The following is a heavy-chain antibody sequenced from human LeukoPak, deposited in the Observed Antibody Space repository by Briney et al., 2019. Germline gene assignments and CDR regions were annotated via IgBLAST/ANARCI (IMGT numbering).Heavy chain of an antibody. CDR3: AKDLDGSGTYYADY. V-gene: IGHV3-23*01. D-gene: IGHD3-10*01. CDR1: GFTFSNYA. J-gene: IGHJ4*02. Sequence: PGGSLRLSCAASGFTFSNYAMTWVRQAPGKGLEWVSEISGSGGSTYYTDSVKGRFTIPRDNSKNTLYLQMSGLRADDTAVYYCAKDLDGSGTYYADYWGQGTLVTVSS. CDR2: ISGSGGST.